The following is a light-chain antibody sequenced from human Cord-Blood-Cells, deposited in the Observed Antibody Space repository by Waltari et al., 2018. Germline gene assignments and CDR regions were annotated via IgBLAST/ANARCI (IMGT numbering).Light chain of an antibody. V-gene: IGKV1-8*01. CDR2: AAS. J-gene: IGKJ1*01. CDR3: QQYYSYPRT. Sequence: AIRMTQSPSSFSASTGDRVTITCRASQGISSYLAWYQHKPGTAPKLLIYAASTLQSGVPSRFSGSESGTDFTLTISCLQSEDFATYYCQQYYSYPRTFGQGTKVEIK. CDR1: QGISSY.